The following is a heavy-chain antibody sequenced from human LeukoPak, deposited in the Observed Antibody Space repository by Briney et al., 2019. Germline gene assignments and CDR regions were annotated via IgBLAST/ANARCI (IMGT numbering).Heavy chain of an antibody. CDR3: TRGQWLRVGPDY. V-gene: IGHV3-30-3*01. J-gene: IGHJ4*02. D-gene: IGHD6-19*01. CDR1: GFTFSSYA. Sequence: GRSLRLSCAASGFTFSSYAMHWVRQAPGKGLDWVAVISYDGSNKYYADAVKGRFSISRDNSKNTLYVQMNSLRAEDTAAYYCTRGQWLRVGPDYWGQGTLVTVSS. CDR2: ISYDGSNK.